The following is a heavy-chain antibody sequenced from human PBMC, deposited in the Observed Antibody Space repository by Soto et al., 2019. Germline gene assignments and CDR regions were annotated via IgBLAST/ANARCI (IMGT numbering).Heavy chain of an antibody. CDR2: IYYSGST. CDR3: ARGYSGYQPFDY. J-gene: IGHJ4*02. V-gene: IGHV4-59*01. D-gene: IGHD5-12*01. Sequence: SETLSLTCTVSGDSINSYYWSWIRQPPGKGLEWIGYIYYSGSTNYNPSLKSRVTISVDTSKSQFSLKLTSVTAADTAVYYCARGYSGYQPFDYWGQGTLVTVSS. CDR1: GDSINSYY.